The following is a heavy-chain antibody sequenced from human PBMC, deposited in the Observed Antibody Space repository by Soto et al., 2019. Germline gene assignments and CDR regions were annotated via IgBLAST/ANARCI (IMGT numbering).Heavy chain of an antibody. J-gene: IGHJ6*02. CDR3: AKDREAITMIVVVITPDYGMDA. Sequence: PGGSVRLSGAASGFTFSSDWMHWVRQAPGKGLEWVSAISGSGGSTYYADSVKGRFTISRDNSKNTLYLQMNSLRAEDTAVYYCAKDREAITMIVVVITPDYGMDAWGQGTTVTVSS. D-gene: IGHD3-22*01. CDR2: ISGSGGST. V-gene: IGHV3-23*01. CDR1: GFTFSSDW.